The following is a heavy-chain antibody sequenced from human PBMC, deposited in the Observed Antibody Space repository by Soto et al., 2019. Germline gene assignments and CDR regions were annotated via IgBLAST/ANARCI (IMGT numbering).Heavy chain of an antibody. D-gene: IGHD2-21*01. CDR3: TRHNIFVWSVN. CDR2: IRSSAANYAT. Sequence: GGSLRLSCVASGFSFSGSAMHWVLQASGKGLEWVGRIRSSAANYATAYAASVKGRFTISRDDSKNTAYLQMNSLKTEDTAVYYCTRHNIFVWSVNWGQGTMVTVSS. CDR1: GFSFSGSA. V-gene: IGHV3-73*01. J-gene: IGHJ3*01.